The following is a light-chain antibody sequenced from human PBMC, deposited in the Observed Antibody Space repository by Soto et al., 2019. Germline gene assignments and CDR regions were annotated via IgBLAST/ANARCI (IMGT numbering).Light chain of an antibody. CDR2: GAS. CDR3: QQYNHWPPCK. CDR1: QSVSSN. Sequence: EIVMTQSPATLSVSPGERATLSCRASQSVSSNLAWYQQKPGQAPRLLIYGASTRATGIPARFSGSGSGTDFTLTISRLQSEDFAVYSCQQYNHWPPCKFAQGTKV. J-gene: IGKJ1*01. V-gene: IGKV3-15*01.